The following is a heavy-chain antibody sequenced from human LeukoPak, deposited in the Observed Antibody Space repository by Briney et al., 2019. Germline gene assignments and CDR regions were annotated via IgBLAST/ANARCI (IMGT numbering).Heavy chain of an antibody. Sequence: SETLSLTCTVSGGSISSSSYYWGWIRQPPGKGLEWIGYIYYSGSTNYNPSLKSRVTISVDTSKNQFSLKLSSVTAADTAVYYCARVTVIYYYYYMDVWGKGTTVTVSS. D-gene: IGHD4-11*01. J-gene: IGHJ6*03. CDR1: GGSISSSSYY. CDR2: IYYSGST. CDR3: ARVTVIYYYYYMDV. V-gene: IGHV4-61*05.